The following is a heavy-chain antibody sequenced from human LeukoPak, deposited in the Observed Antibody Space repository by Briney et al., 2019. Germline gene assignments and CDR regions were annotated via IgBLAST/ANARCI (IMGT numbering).Heavy chain of an antibody. D-gene: IGHD5-18*01. CDR1: GFTFSSYG. CDR3: ARADTAMAYDY. CDR2: ISGSGGST. V-gene: IGHV3-23*01. J-gene: IGHJ4*02. Sequence: PGGSLRLSCAASGFTFSSYGMSWVRQAPGKGLEWVSAISGSGGSTYYADSVKGRFNIYRDNSNNTLYLQMTILRAEDAAVYDCARADTAMAYDYWGQGTLVTVSS.